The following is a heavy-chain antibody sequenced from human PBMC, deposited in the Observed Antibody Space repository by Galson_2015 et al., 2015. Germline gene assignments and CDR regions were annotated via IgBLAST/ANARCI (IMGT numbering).Heavy chain of an antibody. V-gene: IGHV3-30-3*01. CDR1: GFTFSSYS. D-gene: IGHD3-3*01. J-gene: IGHJ2*01. Sequence: SLRLSCAVSGFTFSSYSVHWVRQTPGKGLEWVAVISGDGVVKYYADSVKGRFTISRDNAKKTVFLQMNSLRAEDTAVYYSARESVITKWYFEFWGCGTLVTVSS. CDR2: ISGDGVVK. CDR3: ARESVITKWYFEF.